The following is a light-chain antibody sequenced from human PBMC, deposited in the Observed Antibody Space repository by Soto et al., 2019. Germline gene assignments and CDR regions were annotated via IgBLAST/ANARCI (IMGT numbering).Light chain of an antibody. J-gene: IGKJ1*01. CDR3: QQYNNWSPWT. CDR1: QSVRSN. V-gene: IGKV3-15*01. CDR2: GAS. Sequence: EIVMTQSPATLSVSPGDRATLSCRASQSVRSNLAWYQQKPGQAPRLLIYGASTRATGIPARFSGSGSGTEFTLTISSLQSEDFAVYYCQQYNNWSPWTFGQGTMVEVK.